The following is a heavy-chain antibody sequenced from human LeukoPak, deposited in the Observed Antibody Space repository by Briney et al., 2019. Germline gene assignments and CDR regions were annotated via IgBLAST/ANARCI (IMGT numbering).Heavy chain of an antibody. CDR1: GGSISSGDYY. J-gene: IGHJ4*02. Sequence: SQTLSLTCTVSGGSISSGDYYWSWIRQPPGKGLEWIGYIYYSGSTYYNPSLKSRLTISVDTSKNQFSLKLSSVTAADTAVYYCARVSEAPAATYFDYWGQGTLVTVSS. CDR2: IYYSGST. V-gene: IGHV4-30-4*08. D-gene: IGHD2-2*01. CDR3: ARVSEAPAATYFDY.